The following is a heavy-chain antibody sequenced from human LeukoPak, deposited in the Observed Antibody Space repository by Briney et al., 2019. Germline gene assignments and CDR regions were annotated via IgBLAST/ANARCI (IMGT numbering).Heavy chain of an antibody. J-gene: IGHJ4*02. CDR2: INPSGGST. Sequence: ASVKVSCKASGYTFTSYYMHWVRQAPGQGLEWMGIINPSGGSTSYAQKFQGRVTMTRDTSTSTVYMELSSLRSEDTAVYYCARGPGITIFGVVIEPTSAPTDYWGQGTLVTVSS. CDR3: ARGPGITIFGVVIEPTSAPTDY. V-gene: IGHV1-46*01. D-gene: IGHD3-3*01. CDR1: GYTFTSYY.